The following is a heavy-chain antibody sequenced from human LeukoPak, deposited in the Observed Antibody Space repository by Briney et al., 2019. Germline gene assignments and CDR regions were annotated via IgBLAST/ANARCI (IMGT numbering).Heavy chain of an antibody. V-gene: IGHV1-18*01. CDR2: ISAYNGNT. J-gene: IGHJ6*03. CDR3: ARAYCSGGSCRLQPIYYYYYMDV. Sequence: SVTVSHKASGYTFTSYGISWVRQAPGQGLEWMGWISAYNGNTIYAQKLQDRVTMNTDTSTSTPYMELRSLRSHDGPVYYCARAYCSGGSCRLQPIYYYYYMDVWGKGTTVTISS. CDR1: GYTFTSYG. D-gene: IGHD2-15*01.